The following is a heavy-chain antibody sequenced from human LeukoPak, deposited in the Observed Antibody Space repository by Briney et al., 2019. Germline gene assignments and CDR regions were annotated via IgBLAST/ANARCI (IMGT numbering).Heavy chain of an antibody. CDR1: WFTVSSNY. CDR2: IYSGGST. D-gene: IGHD3-10*01. J-gene: IGHJ6*03. Sequence: GGSLRLSCAASWFTVSSNYMSWVRQAPGKGLEWVSVIYSGGSTYYADSVKGRFTISRDNSKNTLYLQMNSLRAEDTAVYYCARDLRDSGSPYYYYYYMDVWGKGTTVTVSS. CDR3: ARDLRDSGSPYYYYYYMDV. V-gene: IGHV3-53*01.